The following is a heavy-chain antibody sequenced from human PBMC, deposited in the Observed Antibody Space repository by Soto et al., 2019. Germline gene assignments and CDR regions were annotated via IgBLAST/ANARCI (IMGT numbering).Heavy chain of an antibody. Sequence: ESGGGVVQPGRSLRLSCAASGFTFSSYGMHWVRQAPGKGLEWVAVISYDGSNKYYADSVKGRFTISRDNSKNTLYLQMNSLRAEDTAVYYCAKSGELEGARYFDLWGRGTLVTVSS. CDR1: GFTFSSYG. J-gene: IGHJ2*01. V-gene: IGHV3-30*18. CDR2: ISYDGSNK. CDR3: AKSGELEGARYFDL. D-gene: IGHD1-1*01.